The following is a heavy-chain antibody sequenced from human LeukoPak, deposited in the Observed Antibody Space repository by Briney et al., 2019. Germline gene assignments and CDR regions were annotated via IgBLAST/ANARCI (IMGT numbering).Heavy chain of an antibody. V-gene: IGHV1-46*01. J-gene: IGHJ6*02. D-gene: IGHD6-25*01. Sequence: ASVKVSCKASGYTFTSYYMHWVRQAPGQGLEWMGIINPSGGSRTYAQKFQGRVTMTRDTSTSTVYMELSSLRSEDTAVYYCARDANPSYSSVESYSDVWGQGTTVTVSS. CDR3: ARDANPSYSSVESYSDV. CDR2: INPSGGSR. CDR1: GYTFTSYY.